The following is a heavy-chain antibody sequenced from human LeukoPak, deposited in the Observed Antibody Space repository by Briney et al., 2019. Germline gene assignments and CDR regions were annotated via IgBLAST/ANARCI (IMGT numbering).Heavy chain of an antibody. CDR3: ARDSHYDFWSGYTSLYYYYYMDV. J-gene: IGHJ6*03. CDR1: GFTFSSYS. Sequence: GGSLRLSCAASGFTFSSYSMNWVRQAPGKGLEWVSSISSSSSYIYYADSVKGRFTISRDNAKNSLYLQMNSLRAEDTAVYYCARDSHYDFWSGYTSLYYYYYMDVWGKGTTVTVSS. D-gene: IGHD3-3*01. V-gene: IGHV3-21*01. CDR2: ISSSSSYI.